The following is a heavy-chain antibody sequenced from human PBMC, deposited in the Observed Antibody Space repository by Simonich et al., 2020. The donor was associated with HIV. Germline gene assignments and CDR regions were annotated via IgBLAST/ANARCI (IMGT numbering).Heavy chain of an antibody. D-gene: IGHD3-9*01. J-gene: IGHJ4*02. V-gene: IGHV1-2*02. CDR3: ARAYYDTLTGYLYLDS. CDR1: GYSFTDYY. Sequence: QVSLVQSGAEVKRPGASVKVSCKASGYSFTDYYIHWVRQAPGQGLEWMGWTSPNKAAQNHAQQVRGRVTLTRDTAISTAYMELSRPRSDDTAVYYCARAYYDTLTGYLYLDSWGQGTLVTVSS. CDR2: TSPNKAAQ.